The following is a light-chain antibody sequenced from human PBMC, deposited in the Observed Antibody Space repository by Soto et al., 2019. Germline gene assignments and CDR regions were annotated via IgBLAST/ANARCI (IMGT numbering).Light chain of an antibody. CDR1: QSVSSN. CDR3: QQYNNWPPGA. V-gene: IGKV3-15*01. Sequence: EAVMTQSPATLSVSPGERATLSCRASQSVSSNVAWYQQKPGQAPRLLIYGTSTRATGIPARFSGSGSGTEFTLTISSLQSEDSAVYYCQQYNNWPPGAFGQGTKVDI. J-gene: IGKJ1*01. CDR2: GTS.